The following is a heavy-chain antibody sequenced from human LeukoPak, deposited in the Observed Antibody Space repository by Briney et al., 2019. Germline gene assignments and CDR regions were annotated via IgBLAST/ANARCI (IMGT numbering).Heavy chain of an antibody. CDR3: ARISSRDSSGYYSGRGNYYYMDV. D-gene: IGHD3-22*01. Sequence: ASVKVSCKASGYTFTSYGISWVRQAPGQGLEWMGWISAYNGNTNYAQKLQGRVTMTTDTSTSTAYMELRSLRSDDTAVYYCARISSRDSSGYYSGRGNYYYMDVWGKGTTVTVSS. V-gene: IGHV1-18*01. CDR2: ISAYNGNT. J-gene: IGHJ6*03. CDR1: GYTFTSYG.